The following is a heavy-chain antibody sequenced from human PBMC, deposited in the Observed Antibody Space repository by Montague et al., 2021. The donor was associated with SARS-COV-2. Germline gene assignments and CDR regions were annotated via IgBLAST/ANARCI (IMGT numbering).Heavy chain of an antibody. D-gene: IGHD3-3*01. CDR2: IYYSGXT. J-gene: IGHJ5*02. V-gene: IGHV4-39*01. CDR3: ARQKMGSVTIFGVVMLDRGAYP. CDR1: GGSISRSSYY. Sequence: SETLSLTCTVSGGSISRSSYYWGWICQPPGKGREWIGNIYYSGXTXHXXXXKXRVTMSVYTSQNQLSLKLISVTAADTAVYYCARQKMGSVTIFGVVMLDRGAYPWGEGTLVTVSS.